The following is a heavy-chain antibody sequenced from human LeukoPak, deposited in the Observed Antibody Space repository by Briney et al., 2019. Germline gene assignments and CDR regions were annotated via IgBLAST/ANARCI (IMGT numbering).Heavy chain of an antibody. Sequence: SETLSLTCTVSGGSISSGGYYWSWIRQHPGKGLEWIGYFYYSGSTYYNPSLKSRVTISVDTSKNQFSLKLSSVTAADTAVYYCARVENVIYYDSRAGAFDIWGQGTMVTVSS. CDR3: ARVENVIYYDSRAGAFDI. CDR2: FYYSGST. D-gene: IGHD3-22*01. J-gene: IGHJ3*02. CDR1: GGSISSGGYY. V-gene: IGHV4-31*03.